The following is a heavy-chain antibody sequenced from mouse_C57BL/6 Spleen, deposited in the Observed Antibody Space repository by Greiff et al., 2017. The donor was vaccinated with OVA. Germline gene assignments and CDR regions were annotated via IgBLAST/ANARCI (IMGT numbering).Heavy chain of an antibody. CDR3: ARSTYNNFDY. V-gene: IGHV1-80*01. Sequence: VQLQQSGAELVKPGASVKISCKASGYAFSSYWMNWVQQRPGKGLEWIGQIYPGVGDTNYNGKFKGKATLTADKTSSTAYMQLSRLTSEDSAVYFCARSTYNNFDYWGQGTTLTVSS. J-gene: IGHJ2*01. CDR1: GYAFSSYW. CDR2: IYPGVGDT. D-gene: IGHD1-3*01.